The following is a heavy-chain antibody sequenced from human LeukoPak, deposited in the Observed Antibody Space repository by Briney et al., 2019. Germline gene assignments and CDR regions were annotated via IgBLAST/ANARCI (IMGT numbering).Heavy chain of an antibody. J-gene: IGHJ4*02. CDR2: ISSSSSYT. CDR3: ARDIAAAGKDY. CDR1: GFTFSDYY. D-gene: IGHD6-13*01. V-gene: IGHV3-11*06. Sequence: GGSLRLSCAASGFTFSDYYMSWIRQAPGKGLEWVSYISSSSSYTNYADSVKGRFTISRDYAKNSLYLQMNSLRAEDTAVYYCARDIAAAGKDYWGQGTLVTVSS.